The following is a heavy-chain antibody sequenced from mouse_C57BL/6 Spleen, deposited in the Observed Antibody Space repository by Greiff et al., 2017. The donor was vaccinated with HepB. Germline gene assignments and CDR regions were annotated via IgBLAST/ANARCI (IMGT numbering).Heavy chain of an antibody. CDR2: ISNGGGST. CDR1: GFTFSDYY. J-gene: IGHJ1*03. CDR3: ARQLEDWYFDV. V-gene: IGHV5-12*01. Sequence: DVKLVESGGGLVQPGGSLKLSCAASGFTFSDYYMYWVRQTPEKRLEWVAYISNGGGSTYYPDTVKGRFTISRDNAKNTLYLQMSRLKSEDTAMYYCARQLEDWYFDVWGTGTTVTVSS.